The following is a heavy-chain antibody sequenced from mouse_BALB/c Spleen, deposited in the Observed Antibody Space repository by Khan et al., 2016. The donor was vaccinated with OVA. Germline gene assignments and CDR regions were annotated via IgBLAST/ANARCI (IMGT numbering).Heavy chain of an antibody. CDR2: ISYSGST. CDR3: ARTARIKY. J-gene: IGHJ2*01. V-gene: IGHV3-2*02. Sequence: EVQLQESGPGLVKPSQSLSLTCTVTGYSITSGYGWNWIRQFPGNKLEWMGYISYSGSTNYNPSLKSRISINRDTSTNQFFLQLNSVTTEDTATYYCARTARIKYWGQGTTLTVSS. D-gene: IGHD1-2*01. CDR1: GYSITSGYG.